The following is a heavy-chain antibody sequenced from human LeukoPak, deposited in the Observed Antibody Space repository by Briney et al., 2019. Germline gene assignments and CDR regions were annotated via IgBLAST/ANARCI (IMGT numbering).Heavy chain of an antibody. J-gene: IGHJ5*02. V-gene: IGHV1-2*02. Sequence: ASVKVSCKASGYTFTGYYMHWVRQAPGQGLEWMGWINPNSGGTNYAQKFQGRVTMTRDTSISTAYMELSRLRSDDTAVYYCAREGSSSWYTSWFDPWDQETLVTVSS. CDR2: INPNSGGT. CDR1: GYTFTGYY. D-gene: IGHD6-13*01. CDR3: AREGSSSWYTSWFDP.